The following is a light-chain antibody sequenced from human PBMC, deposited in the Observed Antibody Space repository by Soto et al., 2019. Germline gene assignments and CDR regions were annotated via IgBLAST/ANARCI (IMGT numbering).Light chain of an antibody. CDR1: QSVSNN. J-gene: IGKJ1*01. Sequence: EIVMTQSPVTLSVSPGERATLSCRASQSVSNNLAWYQQKPGQAPRRLIYGASTRATGIPARFSGSGSGTEFTLTISSLQSEDFAVYYCQHYNHWPPWTFGQGTKVEIK. CDR3: QHYNHWPPWT. V-gene: IGKV3-15*01. CDR2: GAS.